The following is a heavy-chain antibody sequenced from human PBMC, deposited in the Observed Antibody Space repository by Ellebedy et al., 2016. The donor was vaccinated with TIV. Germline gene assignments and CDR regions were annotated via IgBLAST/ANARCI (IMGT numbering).Heavy chain of an antibody. D-gene: IGHD3-10*01. Sequence: ASVKVSCKASGYTFSTYDITWVRQATGQGLEWMGWMNPNSGNTGYAQKFQGWVTMTRDTSISTAYMELSRLRSDDTAVYYCARDRSRMWFGELLYSDYYYYGMDVWGQGTTVTVSS. CDR2: MNPNSGNT. CDR1: GYTFSTYD. V-gene: IGHV1-8*01. CDR3: ARDRSRMWFGELLYSDYYYYGMDV. J-gene: IGHJ6*02.